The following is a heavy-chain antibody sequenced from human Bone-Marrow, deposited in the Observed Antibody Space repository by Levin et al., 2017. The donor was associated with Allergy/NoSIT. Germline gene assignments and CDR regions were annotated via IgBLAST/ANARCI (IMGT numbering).Heavy chain of an antibody. CDR3: IRGQVVLSVVDY. J-gene: IGHJ4*02. Sequence: PGGSLRLSCAASGFTFSSYWMHWVRQAPGKGLVWVSRIKGDGRETSYADSVKGRFTISRDNAKNTLYLQMNSLRTEDTAVYYCIRGQVVLSVVDYWGQGTLVTVSS. D-gene: IGHD2-2*01. CDR1: GFTFSSYW. CDR2: IKGDGRET. V-gene: IGHV3-74*01.